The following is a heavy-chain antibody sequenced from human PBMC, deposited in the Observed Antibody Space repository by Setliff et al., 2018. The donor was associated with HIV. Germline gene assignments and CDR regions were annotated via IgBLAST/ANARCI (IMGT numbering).Heavy chain of an antibody. CDR2: INRDGSNT. CDR1: TFSSYW. V-gene: IGHV3-74*01. D-gene: IGHD1-1*01. Sequence: TFSSYWMHWVRQGPGKGLVWVSRINRDGSNTSYADSVKGRFSISRDNAKNTLFLQMNSLRAEDTAVYYCARVPRGVHNPPSWGQGTLVTVSS. CDR3: ARVPRGVHNPPS. J-gene: IGHJ5*02.